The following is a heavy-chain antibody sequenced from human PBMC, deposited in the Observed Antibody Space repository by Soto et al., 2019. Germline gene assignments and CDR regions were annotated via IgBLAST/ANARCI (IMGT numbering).Heavy chain of an antibody. V-gene: IGHV3-23*01. CDR3: AKGRGDY. J-gene: IGHJ4*02. Sequence: EVQVLESGGALVQPGGSLRLSCAASGFTFSSYDMSWVRQAPGKGLEWVSGLSGSGGSTYYADSVKGRFTISRDNSKNTLYLQMNSLRAEDTAVYYCAKGRGDYWGQGTLVTVSS. D-gene: IGHD3-10*01. CDR1: GFTFSSYD. CDR2: LSGSGGST.